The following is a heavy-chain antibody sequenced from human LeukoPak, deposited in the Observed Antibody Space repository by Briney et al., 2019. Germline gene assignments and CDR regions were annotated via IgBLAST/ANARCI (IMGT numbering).Heavy chain of an antibody. CDR2: ISSSSSTI. J-gene: IGHJ4*02. CDR1: GFTFSSYS. D-gene: IGHD5-24*01. Sequence: PAGSLRLSCAAPGFTFSSYSMNWVRQAPGKGLEWVSYISSSSSTIHYAASVKGRSTTSRDNSQNTLSLQMNSLRVEDTGVYYCAKDRGDGYNSENYSGFDSWGQGTLVTVSS. V-gene: IGHV3-48*01. CDR3: AKDRGDGYNSENYSGFDS.